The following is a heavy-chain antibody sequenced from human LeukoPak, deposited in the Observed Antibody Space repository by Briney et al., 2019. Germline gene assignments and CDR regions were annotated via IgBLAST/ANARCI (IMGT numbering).Heavy chain of an antibody. CDR3: ARDGGGTIFGMVIILHYMDV. CDR2: ISSSGSNT. V-gene: IGHV3-23*01. D-gene: IGHD3-3*01. J-gene: IGHJ6*03. Sequence: GGSLRLSCAASGFTFSSYGMSWVRQAPGKGLEWVSTISSSGSNTYYADSVKGRFTISRDNSKNTLYLQMNSLRAEDTAVYYCARDGGGTIFGMVIILHYMDVWGKGTTVTVSS. CDR1: GFTFSSYG.